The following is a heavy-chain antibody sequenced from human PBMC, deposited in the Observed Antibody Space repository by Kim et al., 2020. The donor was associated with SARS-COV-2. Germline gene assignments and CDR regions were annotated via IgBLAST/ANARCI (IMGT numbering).Heavy chain of an antibody. CDR2: INPSGGST. Sequence: ASVKVSCKASGYTFTSSHIQWVRQAPGQGLEWVGIINPSGGSTTYAQRLQGRVTMTRDTSTGTVYMELSSLRSEDTALYYCARGTWGGGGWGYGSGQYNRFDPWGQGTLDTVSS. CDR1: GYTFTSSH. CDR3: ARGTWGGGGWGYGSGQYNRFDP. J-gene: IGHJ5*02. V-gene: IGHV1-46*03. D-gene: IGHD3-10*01.